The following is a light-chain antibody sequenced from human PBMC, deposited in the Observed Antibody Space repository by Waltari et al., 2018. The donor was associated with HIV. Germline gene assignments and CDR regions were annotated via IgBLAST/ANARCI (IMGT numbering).Light chain of an antibody. Sequence: QSALTQPPSASGSPGQPVTIACTGTSSDVGGYNYVSWYQPYPGKAPNLMIYEVTKRPSGVPVRFSGSMSGNTASLTVSGLQAEDEADYYCSSYAGSNNYVVFGGGTRLTVL. CDR3: SSYAGSNNYVV. V-gene: IGLV2-8*01. CDR2: EVT. CDR1: SSDVGGYNY. J-gene: IGLJ2*01.